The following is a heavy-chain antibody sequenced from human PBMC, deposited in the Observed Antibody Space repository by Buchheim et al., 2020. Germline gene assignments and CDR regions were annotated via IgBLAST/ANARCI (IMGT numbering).Heavy chain of an antibody. CDR1: GFAFKTYG. V-gene: IGHV3-33*03. J-gene: IGHJ5*01. CDR2: IWFDGIHK. Sequence: QVQLVESGGGVVQPGGSLRLSCAASGFAFKTYGMHWVRQAPGKGLEWVAFIWFDGIHKYYADSVKGRFTISRDNAKSSLFLEMKSLGAEDTAIYYCAKSSGWFDSWGQGTL. CDR3: AKSSGWFDS. D-gene: IGHD3-22*01.